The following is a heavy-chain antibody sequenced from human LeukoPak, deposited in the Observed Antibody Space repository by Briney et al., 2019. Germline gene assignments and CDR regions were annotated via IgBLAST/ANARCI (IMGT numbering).Heavy chain of an antibody. J-gene: IGHJ4*02. CDR3: ARKLYDSSRCGQTYHFDN. V-gene: IGHV1-18*01. Sequence: ASVKVSCKASGHTFTSYGISWVRQAPGQGLEWMGWISPYNGNTDHAQKFQGRVTMTTDTFTSTAYMDLRSLRSDDTAVYYCARKLYDSSRCGQTYHFDNWGQGTLVTVSS. D-gene: IGHD3-22*01. CDR1: GHTFTSYG. CDR2: ISPYNGNT.